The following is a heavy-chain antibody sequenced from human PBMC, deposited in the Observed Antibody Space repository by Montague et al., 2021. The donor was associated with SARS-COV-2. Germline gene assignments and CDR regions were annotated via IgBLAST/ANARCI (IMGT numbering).Heavy chain of an antibody. J-gene: IGHJ6*03. V-gene: IGHV4-34*01. D-gene: IGHD3-10*01. CDR3: ARLGDGVVPSPALGVGLYCSYYYMDV. CDR1: GGSFSTYS. Sequence: SETLSLTCAVHGGSFSTYSWNWIRQPPGKGLEWIGGIHHGGSTNXNPSLKSRVTISADTSKNQFSLKLTSVAAADTAGYYCARLGDGVVPSPALGVGLYCSYYYMDVWGQGTTVTVSS. CDR2: IHHGGST.